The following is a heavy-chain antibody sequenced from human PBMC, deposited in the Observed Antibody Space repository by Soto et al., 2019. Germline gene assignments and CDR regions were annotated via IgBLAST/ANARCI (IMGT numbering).Heavy chain of an antibody. V-gene: IGHV3-11*01. D-gene: IGHD2-2*01. CDR2: ISSSGSTI. CDR1: GFTYSDYY. CDR3: ARDMVPAAMRRGNNWFDP. J-gene: IGHJ5*02. Sequence: QVQLVESGGGLIKPGGSLRLSCAASGFTYSDYYMSWIRQAPGKGLEWVSYISSSGSTIYYADSVKGRFTISRDNAKNSLYLQMNSLRAEDTAVYYCARDMVPAAMRRGNNWFDPWGQGTLVSVSS.